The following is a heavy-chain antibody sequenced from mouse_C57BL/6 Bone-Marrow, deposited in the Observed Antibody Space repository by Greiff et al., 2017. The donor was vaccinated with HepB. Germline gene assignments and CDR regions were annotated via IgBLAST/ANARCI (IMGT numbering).Heavy chain of an antibody. J-gene: IGHJ2*01. CDR2: INYDGSST. V-gene: IGHV5-16*01. CDR1: GFTFSDYY. CDR3: ARGRLPYFDD. D-gene: IGHD2-4*01. Sequence: EVKLVESEGGLVQPGSSMKLSCTASGFTFSDYYMAWVRQVPEKGLEWVANINYDGSSTYYLDSLKSRFIISRDNAKNILYLQMSSLNSEDTATYYCARGRLPYFDDWGQGTTLTVSS.